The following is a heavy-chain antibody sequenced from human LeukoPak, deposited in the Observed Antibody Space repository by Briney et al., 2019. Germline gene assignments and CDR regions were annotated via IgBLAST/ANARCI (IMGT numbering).Heavy chain of an antibody. Sequence: GGSLRLSCAASGFTFSSYGMHWVRQAPGKGLEWVAVISYDGSNKYYADSVKGRFTISRDNSKNTLYLQMNSLRAEDTAVYYCAKDITIFSYGMDVWGQGTTVTVSS. CDR1: GFTFSSYG. D-gene: IGHD3-3*01. CDR3: AKDITIFSYGMDV. CDR2: ISYDGSNK. V-gene: IGHV3-30*18. J-gene: IGHJ6*02.